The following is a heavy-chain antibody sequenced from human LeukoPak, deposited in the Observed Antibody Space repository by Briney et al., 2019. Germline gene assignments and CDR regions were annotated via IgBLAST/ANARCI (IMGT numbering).Heavy chain of an antibody. J-gene: IGHJ4*02. V-gene: IGHV3-53*01. D-gene: IGHD4-23*01. CDR3: ARADYGGNRDHLDY. Sequence: GGSLRLSCAASGFTVSSNYMSWVRQAPGKGLEWVSVIYSGGSTYYADSVKGRFTISRDNSKNTLYLQMNSLRAEDTAVYYRARADYGGNRDHLDYWGQGTLVTVSS. CDR2: IYSGGST. CDR1: GFTVSSNY.